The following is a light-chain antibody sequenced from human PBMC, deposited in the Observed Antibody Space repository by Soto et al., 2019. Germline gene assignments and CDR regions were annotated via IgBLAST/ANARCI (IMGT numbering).Light chain of an antibody. J-gene: IGLJ2*01. Sequence: QLVLTQSPSASASLGASVKLTCILSSGHSRNVIAWHQQQPEKGPRYLMKLNSDGSHSKGDGIPDRFSGSSSGAERYLIIASLQSEDEADYYCQTWGTNIPVEFGGGTQLTVL. CDR2: LNSDGSH. V-gene: IGLV4-69*02. CDR3: QTWGTNIPVE. CDR1: SGHSRNV.